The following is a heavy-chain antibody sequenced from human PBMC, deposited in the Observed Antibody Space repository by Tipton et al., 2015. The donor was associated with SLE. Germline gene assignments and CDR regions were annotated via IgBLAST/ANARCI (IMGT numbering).Heavy chain of an antibody. CDR3: ARSRGPGDATTAYYYYYGMDV. J-gene: IGHJ6*02. D-gene: IGHD1-1*01. Sequence: TLSLTCTVSGGSISSYYWSWIRQPPGKGLEWIGYIYYSGSTNYNPSLKSRVTISVDRSKNQFSLKLSSVTAADTAVYYCARSRGPGDATTAYYYYYGMDVWGQGTTVTVSS. CDR2: IYYSGST. V-gene: IGHV4-59*12. CDR1: GGSISSYY.